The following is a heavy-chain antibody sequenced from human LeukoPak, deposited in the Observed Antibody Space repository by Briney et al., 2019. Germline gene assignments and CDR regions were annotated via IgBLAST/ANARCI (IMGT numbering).Heavy chain of an antibody. CDR1: GFTFSSYA. D-gene: IGHD3-22*01. V-gene: IGHV3-7*03. Sequence: PGGSLRLSCAASGFTFSSYAMSWVRQAPGKGLEWVANIKQDGSEKYYVDSVKGRFTISRDNAKNSLYLQMNSLRAEDTAVYYCARPISTYYYDSSGYYHSYYFDYWGQGTLVTVSS. CDR3: ARPISTYYYDSSGYYHSYYFDY. CDR2: IKQDGSEK. J-gene: IGHJ4*02.